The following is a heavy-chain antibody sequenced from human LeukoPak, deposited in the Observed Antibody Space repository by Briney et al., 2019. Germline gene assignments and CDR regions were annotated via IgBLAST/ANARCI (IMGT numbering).Heavy chain of an antibody. D-gene: IGHD3-3*01. CDR3: SSLDYDFWSGYYRRYDAFDI. CDR1: GYSFTSYW. J-gene: IGHJ3*02. V-gene: IGHV5-51*01. Sequence: GESLKISCKGSGYSFTSYWIGWVRQMPGKGLEWMGIIYPGDCDTRYSPSFQGQVTISADKCISTAYLQWSSLKASDTAMYYCSSLDYDFWSGYYRRYDAFDIWGQGTMVTVSS. CDR2: IYPGDCDT.